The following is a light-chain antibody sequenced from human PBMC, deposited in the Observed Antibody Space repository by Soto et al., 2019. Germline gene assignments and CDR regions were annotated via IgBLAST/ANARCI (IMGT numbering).Light chain of an antibody. CDR1: NSDVGGYNY. Sequence: QSVLTQPASVSGYPGQSITIPCTGTNSDVGGYNYVSWYQHHPGKAPKLMIYEVFNRPSGVSSRFSGSNSGSTASLTISGLQAEDEADYYCSSYTTTNTLYVFGTGTKATVL. CDR3: SSYTTTNTLYV. CDR2: EVF. V-gene: IGLV2-14*01. J-gene: IGLJ1*01.